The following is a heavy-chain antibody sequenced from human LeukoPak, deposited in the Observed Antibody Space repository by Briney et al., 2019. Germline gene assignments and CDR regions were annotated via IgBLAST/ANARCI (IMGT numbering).Heavy chain of an antibody. CDR2: IYYSGST. J-gene: IGHJ4*02. D-gene: IGHD1-26*01. Sequence: PSETLSLTCTVSGGSISSYYWSWIRQPPGKGLEWIGYIYYSGSTNYNPSLKSRVTISVDTSKNQFSLKLSSVTAADTAVYYCARGLVGATNWGQGTLVTVSP. V-gene: IGHV4-59*08. CDR1: GGSISSYY. CDR3: ARGLVGATN.